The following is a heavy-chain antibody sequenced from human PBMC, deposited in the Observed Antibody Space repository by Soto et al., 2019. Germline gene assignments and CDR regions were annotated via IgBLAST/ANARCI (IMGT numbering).Heavy chain of an antibody. CDR1: GFTFRSYV. J-gene: IGHJ1*01. V-gene: IGHV3-30*19. CDR3: ARWGTTGGLDV. Sequence: QVQLVESGGGVVQPGTSLRVSCVGSGFTFRSYVIHWVRQAPGKELEWVALTSYDGSDKYYDDSVRGRFTISRDNSRNTVDLQMDSLRLEDTALYYCARWGTTGGLDVWGQGTLVSVSS. CDR2: TSYDGSDK. D-gene: IGHD3-16*01.